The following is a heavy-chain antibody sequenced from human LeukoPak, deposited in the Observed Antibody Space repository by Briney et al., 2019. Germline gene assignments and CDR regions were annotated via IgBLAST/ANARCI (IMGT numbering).Heavy chain of an antibody. CDR1: GFNFSDYS. D-gene: IGHD2-2*01. Sequence: PGGSLRLSCAASGFNFSDYSMSWFRQAPGKGLEWVSYISSSGRTKYYADSVKGRFTISRDHAKNSLYLQMNSLRAEDTAVYYCARPDCSSTNCYEFDYWGQGTLVTVSS. J-gene: IGHJ4*02. CDR2: ISSSGRTK. V-gene: IGHV3-11*04. CDR3: ARPDCSSTNCYEFDY.